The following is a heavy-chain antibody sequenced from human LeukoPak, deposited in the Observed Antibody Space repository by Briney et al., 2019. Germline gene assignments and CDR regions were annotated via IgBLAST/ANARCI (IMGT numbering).Heavy chain of an antibody. D-gene: IGHD4-4*01. Sequence: ASVKVSCKVSGYTLTELSMHWVRQAPGKGLEWMGGFDPEDGETIYAQKFQGRVTMTEDTSTDTAYMELSSLRSEDTAVYYCXXXXXXXXXTITETGGFDYWGQGTLVTVSS. J-gene: IGHJ4*02. CDR1: GYTLTELS. CDR3: XXXXXXXXXTITETGGFDY. CDR2: FDPEDGET. V-gene: IGHV1-24*01.